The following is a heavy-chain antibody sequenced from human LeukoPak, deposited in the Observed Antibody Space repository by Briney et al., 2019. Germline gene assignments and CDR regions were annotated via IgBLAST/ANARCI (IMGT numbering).Heavy chain of an antibody. J-gene: IGHJ6*03. D-gene: IGHD2-2*01. Sequence: PSETLSLTCTVSGGSISSHYWSWIRQPPGKGLEWIGYIYYSGSTNYNPSLKSRVTISVDTSKNHFSLKLSSVTAADTAVYYCASGRCSSTSCNYYYYMDVWGKGTTVTVSS. CDR2: IYYSGST. CDR3: ASGRCSSTSCNYYYYMDV. V-gene: IGHV4-59*11. CDR1: GGSISSHY.